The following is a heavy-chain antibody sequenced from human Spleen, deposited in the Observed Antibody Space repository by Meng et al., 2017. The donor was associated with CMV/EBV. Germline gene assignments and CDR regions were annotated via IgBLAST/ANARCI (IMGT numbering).Heavy chain of an antibody. CDR2: IYYSGST. J-gene: IGHJ3*02. CDR3: ARDAGHDFWTHAFDI. D-gene: IGHD3-3*01. Sequence: ESLKISCTVSGGSISSSSYYWGWIRQPPGKGLEWIGSIYYSGSTYYNPSLKSRVTISVDTSKNQFSLKLSSVTAADTAVYYCARDAGHDFWTHAFDIWGQGTMVTVSS. CDR1: GGSISSSSYY. V-gene: IGHV4-39*07.